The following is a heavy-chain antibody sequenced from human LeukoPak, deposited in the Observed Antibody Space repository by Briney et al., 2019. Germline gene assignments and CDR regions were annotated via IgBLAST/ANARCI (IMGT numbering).Heavy chain of an antibody. CDR3: ARHYCSSTSCQFDY. CDR1: GGSISSSSYY. D-gene: IGHD2-2*01. V-gene: IGHV4-39*01. CDR2: IYYSGST. Sequence: PSETLSLTCTVSGGSISSSSYYWGWIRQTPGKGLEWIGSIYYSGSTYYNPSLKSRVTISVDTSKNQFSLKLSSVTAADTAVYYCARHYCSSTSCQFDYWGQGTLVTVSS. J-gene: IGHJ4*02.